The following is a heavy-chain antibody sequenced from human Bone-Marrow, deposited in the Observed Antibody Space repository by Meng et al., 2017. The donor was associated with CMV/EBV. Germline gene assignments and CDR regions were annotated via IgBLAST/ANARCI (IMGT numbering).Heavy chain of an antibody. Sequence: ASVKVSCKASGYTFTSYYMHWVRQAPGQGLEWMGIINPSGGSTSYAQKFQGRVTMTRDTSTSTVYMELSSLRSEDTAVYYCARDRNILTGYYYWYYYYGMDVWGQGPTVPVSS. D-gene: IGHD3-9*01. V-gene: IGHV1-46*01. CDR2: INPSGGST. J-gene: IGHJ6*02. CDR3: ARDRNILTGYYYWYYYYGMDV. CDR1: GYTFTSYY.